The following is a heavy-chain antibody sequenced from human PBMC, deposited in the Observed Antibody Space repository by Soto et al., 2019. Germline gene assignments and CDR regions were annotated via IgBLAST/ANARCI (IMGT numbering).Heavy chain of an antibody. CDR1: GDTISSSDYY. J-gene: IGHJ3*01. CDR2: IFYRGTT. D-gene: IGHD4-17*01. V-gene: IGHV4-39*01. CDR3: ARRTDYGDYSDAFDV. Sequence: QLQLQESGPGLVKPSETLSLTCTASGDTISSSDYYWGWIRQPPGRGLEWIGNIFYRGTTYYNPSLKSRVTISVDTSRNQFSLKLSSVTAADTAVYYCARRTDYGDYSDAFDVWGHGSMVTVSS.